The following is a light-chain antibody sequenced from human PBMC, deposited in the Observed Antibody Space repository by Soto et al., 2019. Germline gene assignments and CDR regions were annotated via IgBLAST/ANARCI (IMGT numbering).Light chain of an antibody. J-gene: IGKJ5*01. V-gene: IGKV3-11*01. CDR2: GAS. CDR3: RQRSNSIT. Sequence: EIVMTQSPATLSLSPGERATLSCRASQSVSSNHLAWYQQKPGQAPRLLIYGASTRATGIPARFTGSGSGTDFTLTISSLEPEDFAVYYCRQRSNSITFGQGTRLEIK. CDR1: QSVSSN.